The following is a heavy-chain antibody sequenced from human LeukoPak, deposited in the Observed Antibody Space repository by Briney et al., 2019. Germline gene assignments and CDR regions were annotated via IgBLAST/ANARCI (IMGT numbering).Heavy chain of an antibody. CDR2: ISGSGVST. D-gene: IGHD5-18*01. Sequence: GESLRLSCAASGFTFSSYAMSWVRQAPGRGLEWVSAISGSGVSTYYADSVKGRFTISRDIFKNTLYLQMNSLRAEDTAVYYCAKAPANYVDTAMGTFDYWGQGTLVTVSS. V-gene: IGHV3-23*01. J-gene: IGHJ4*02. CDR3: AKAPANYVDTAMGTFDY. CDR1: GFTFSSYA.